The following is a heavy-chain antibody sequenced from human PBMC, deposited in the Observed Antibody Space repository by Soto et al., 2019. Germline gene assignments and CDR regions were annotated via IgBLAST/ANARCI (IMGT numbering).Heavy chain of an antibody. V-gene: IGHV4-59*12. CDR2: IYYSGST. CDR3: ARDQFEILYSYGYGHFDY. Sequence: SSETLSLTXTVSGGSISSYYWSWIRQPPGKGLEWIGYIYYSGSTNYNPSLKSRVTISVDTSKNQFSLKLSSVTAADTAVYYCARDQFEILYSYGYGHFDYWGQGTLVTVSS. J-gene: IGHJ4*02. D-gene: IGHD5-18*01. CDR1: GGSISSYY.